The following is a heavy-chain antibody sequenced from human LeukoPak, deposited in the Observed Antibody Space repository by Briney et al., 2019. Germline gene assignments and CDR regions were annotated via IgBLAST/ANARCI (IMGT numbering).Heavy chain of an antibody. CDR1: GFTFSRSW. Sequence: GGSLRLSCAASGFTFSRSWMNWVRQAPGKGLEWVSSISGSSGYIFYADSVKGRFTISRDNAKNSLYLQINSLRAEDTAVYYCARDRAYYDLFRYYYGMDVWGQGTTVTVSS. CDR3: ARDRAYYDLFRYYYGMDV. CDR2: ISGSSGYI. V-gene: IGHV3-21*01. D-gene: IGHD3-3*01. J-gene: IGHJ6*02.